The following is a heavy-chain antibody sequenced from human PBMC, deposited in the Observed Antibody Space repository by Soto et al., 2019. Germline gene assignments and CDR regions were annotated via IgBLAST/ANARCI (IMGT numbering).Heavy chain of an antibody. D-gene: IGHD2-15*01. V-gene: IGHV3-74*01. CDR1: GFTFSSYW. Sequence: GGSLRLSCAASGFTFSSYWMHWVRQAPGKGLVWVSRINSDGSSTSYADSVKGRFTISRDNAKNTLYLQMNSLRAEDTAVYYCARDRPQVLVVVVAATDAFDIWGQGTMVTVS. CDR3: ARDRPQVLVVVVAATDAFDI. CDR2: INSDGSST. J-gene: IGHJ3*02.